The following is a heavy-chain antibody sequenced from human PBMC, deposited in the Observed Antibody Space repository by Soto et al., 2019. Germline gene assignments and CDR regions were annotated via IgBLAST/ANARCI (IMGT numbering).Heavy chain of an antibody. D-gene: IGHD5-18*01. V-gene: IGHV3-23*01. CDR3: ARDPLWFRYYFDY. CDR2: ISGSGGST. Sequence: GGSLRLSCAASGFTFSSYALSWVRQAPGTGLEWVSAISGSGGSTYYADSVKGRFTISRDNSKNTLYLQMNSLRAEDTAVYYCARDPLWFRYYFDYWGQGTLVTVSS. J-gene: IGHJ4*02. CDR1: GFTFSSYA.